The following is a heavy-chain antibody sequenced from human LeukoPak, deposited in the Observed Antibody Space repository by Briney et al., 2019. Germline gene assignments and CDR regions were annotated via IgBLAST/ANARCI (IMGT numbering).Heavy chain of an antibody. J-gene: IGHJ4*02. CDR1: GGSFSGYY. Sequence: SETLSLTCAVYGGSFSGYYWSWIRQPPGKGLEWIGEINHSGSTNYNPSLKSRVTISVDASKNQFSLKLSSVTAADTAVYYCARGSIDEPDYWGQGTLVTVSS. D-gene: IGHD6-6*01. CDR3: ARGSIDEPDY. V-gene: IGHV4-34*01. CDR2: INHSGST.